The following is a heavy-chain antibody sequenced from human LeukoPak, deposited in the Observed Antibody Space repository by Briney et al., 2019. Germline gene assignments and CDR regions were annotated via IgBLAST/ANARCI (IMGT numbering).Heavy chain of an antibody. D-gene: IGHD2/OR15-2a*01. CDR3: AKDPPVSFDY. Sequence: GGSLRLSCAVSGFSVSSNYLTWVRQAPGKGLEWVSAIYSDGSRFYADSVKGRFTISRDNSKNTLYLQMNSLRAEDTAVYYCAKDPPVSFDYWGQGTLVTVSS. V-gene: IGHV3-53*01. CDR2: IYSDGSR. J-gene: IGHJ4*02. CDR1: GFSVSSNY.